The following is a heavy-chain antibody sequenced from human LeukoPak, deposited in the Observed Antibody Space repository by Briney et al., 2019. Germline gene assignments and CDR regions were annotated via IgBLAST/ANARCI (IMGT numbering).Heavy chain of an antibody. V-gene: IGHV3-33*01. CDR1: GFTFSSYG. CDR3: ARVGGSYSGDAFDI. CDR2: IWYDGSNK. J-gene: IGHJ3*02. Sequence: PGRSLRLSCAASGFTFSSYGMHWVRQAPGKGLEWVAVIWYDGSNKYYADSAKGRFTISRDNSKNTLYLQMNSLRAEDTAVYYCARVGGSYSGDAFDIWGQGTMVTVSS. D-gene: IGHD1-26*01.